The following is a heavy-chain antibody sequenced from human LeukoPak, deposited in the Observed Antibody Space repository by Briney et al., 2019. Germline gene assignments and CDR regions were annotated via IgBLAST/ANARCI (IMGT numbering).Heavy chain of an antibody. V-gene: IGHV3-30*18. Sequence: GGCLRLSRAASVYTLSRYGAQWVPQPPGKGREGGADLSYDGSNKYCADSVKSRLTICRDNSKTALYMQRSSRRDEDTAVYYCAKYNRDGELWWEGAVDYWGQGTLVTVSS. J-gene: IGHJ4*02. D-gene: IGHD1-26*01. CDR1: VYTLSRYG. CDR2: LSYDGSNK. CDR3: AKYNRDGELWWEGAVDY.